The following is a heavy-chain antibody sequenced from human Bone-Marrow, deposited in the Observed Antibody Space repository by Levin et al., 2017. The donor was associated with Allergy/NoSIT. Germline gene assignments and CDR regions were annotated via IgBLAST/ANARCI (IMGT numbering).Heavy chain of an antibody. Sequence: ASVKVSCKASGFTFTNYYLYWVRQAPGQGLEWMAMINPSGGRTVYEQNFQGRVTVTSDTSTSTLYMELSSLRSADTAVYFCARAHAGSYLGYWGQGTLVTVSS. D-gene: IGHD1-26*01. CDR1: GFTFTNYY. CDR2: INPSGGRT. V-gene: IGHV1-46*01. J-gene: IGHJ4*02. CDR3: ARAHAGSYLGY.